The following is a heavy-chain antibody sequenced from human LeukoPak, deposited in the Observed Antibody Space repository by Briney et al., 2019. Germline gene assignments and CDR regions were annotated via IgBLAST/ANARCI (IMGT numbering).Heavy chain of an antibody. V-gene: IGHV4-34*01. CDR3: ARLIGTRPPFDY. CDR1: GGSFSGYY. Sequence: PSQTLSLTCALYGGSFSGYYWSWIRQPPGRGLEWIGEINHSGSTNSNPSLKSRVTISVDTSKNQFSLKLSSVTAADTAVYYCARLIGTRPPFDYWGQGTLVTVSS. J-gene: IGHJ4*02. CDR2: INHSGST.